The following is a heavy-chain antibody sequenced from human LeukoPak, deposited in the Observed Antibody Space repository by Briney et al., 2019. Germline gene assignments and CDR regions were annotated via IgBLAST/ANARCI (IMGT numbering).Heavy chain of an antibody. CDR1: GGSFSGYY. CDR2: INHSGST. Sequence: SETLSLTCAVYGGSFSGYYWSWIRQPPGKGLEWIGEINHSGSTYYNPSLKSRVTISVDTSKNQFSLKLSSVTAADTAVYYCASAGGDYYDSSGYPAGGYYFDYWGQGTLVTVSS. CDR3: ASAGGDYYDSSGYPAGGYYFDY. D-gene: IGHD3-22*01. V-gene: IGHV4-34*09. J-gene: IGHJ4*02.